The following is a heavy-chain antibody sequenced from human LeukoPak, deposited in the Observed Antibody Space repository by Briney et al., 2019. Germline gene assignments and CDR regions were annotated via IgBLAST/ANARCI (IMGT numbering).Heavy chain of an antibody. Sequence: GGSLRLSCAASGFTFSSYAMHWVRQAPGKGLEYVSAISSNGGSTYYANSLKGRFTISRDNSKNTLYLQMGSLRAEDMAVYYCARSSHYADFYFDYWGPGTLVTVSS. CDR3: ARSSHYADFYFDY. V-gene: IGHV3-64*01. CDR2: ISSNGGST. J-gene: IGHJ4*02. D-gene: IGHD4-17*01. CDR1: GFTFSSYA.